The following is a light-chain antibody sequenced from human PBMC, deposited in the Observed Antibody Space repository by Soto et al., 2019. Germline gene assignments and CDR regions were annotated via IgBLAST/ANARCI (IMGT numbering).Light chain of an antibody. Sequence: SYELTQPPSVSVAPGQMATITCGRKSIGSKSVHWYQQRPGQAPVLVVFDDNNRPSGIPERFSGSNSGNTATLTISRVEAGDEADYYCQVWDNSRGVFGGGTKMTVL. CDR3: QVWDNSRGV. V-gene: IGLV3-21*02. CDR1: SIGSKS. J-gene: IGLJ3*02. CDR2: DDN.